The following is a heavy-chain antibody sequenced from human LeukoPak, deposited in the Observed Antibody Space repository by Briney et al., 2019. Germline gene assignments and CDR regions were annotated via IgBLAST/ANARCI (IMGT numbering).Heavy chain of an antibody. D-gene: IGHD2-15*01. CDR1: GGTFSSYA. CDR2: MNPNSGNT. Sequence: ASVKVSCKASGGTFSSYAINWVRQATGQGLEWMGWMNPNSGNTGYAQKFQGRVTMTRNTSISTAYMELSSLRSEDTAVYYCARGVVVAVGEYWFDPWGQGTLVTVSS. V-gene: IGHV1-8*02. J-gene: IGHJ5*02. CDR3: ARGVVVAVGEYWFDP.